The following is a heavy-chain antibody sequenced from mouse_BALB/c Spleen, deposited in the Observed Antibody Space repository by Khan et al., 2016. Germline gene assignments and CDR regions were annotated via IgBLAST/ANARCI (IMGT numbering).Heavy chain of an antibody. Sequence: QVQLKQSGPSLVQPSQSLSINCIVSGFSLTTYAVHWVRQSPGKGLEWLGVIWGGGTTAYNAAFMSRLSITKDNSKSQVFFKLNSLQSDDTAIYYCAKVDDFECDGDWFAYWGQGSLVTVST. J-gene: IGHJ3*01. CDR2: IWGGGTT. CDR3: AKVDDFECDGDWFAY. CDR1: GFSLTTYA. D-gene: IGHD2-12*01. V-gene: IGHV2-5-1*01.